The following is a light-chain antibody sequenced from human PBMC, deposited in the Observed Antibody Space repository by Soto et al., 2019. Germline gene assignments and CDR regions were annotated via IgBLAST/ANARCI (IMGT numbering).Light chain of an antibody. CDR1: QTVSASY. V-gene: IGKV3-20*01. CDR3: QQYANSPQT. Sequence: EIVLTQSPGTLSLSLGDRATLSCRASQTVSASYLAWYQQKPGQAPRLLIYAASSRATGIPDRFSGSGSGTEFTLTISRLEPEDFAVYYCQQYANSPQTFGQGTKVEIK. J-gene: IGKJ1*01. CDR2: AAS.